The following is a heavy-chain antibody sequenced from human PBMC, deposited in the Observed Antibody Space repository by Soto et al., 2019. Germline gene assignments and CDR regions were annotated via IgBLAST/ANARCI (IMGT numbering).Heavy chain of an antibody. CDR1: GFTFSSYS. D-gene: IGHD3-10*01. Sequence: EVQLVESGGGLVQPGGSLRLSCAASGFTFSSYSMNWFREAPGKGQEWVSKISSSSSTIYYADSVKGRFTISRDNAKNSQYLQMNSLRAEDTAVYYCARANYYGSPGDFDYGGQGTLVTVSS. J-gene: IGHJ4*02. CDR3: ARANYYGSPGDFDY. CDR2: ISSSSSTI. V-gene: IGHV3-48*01.